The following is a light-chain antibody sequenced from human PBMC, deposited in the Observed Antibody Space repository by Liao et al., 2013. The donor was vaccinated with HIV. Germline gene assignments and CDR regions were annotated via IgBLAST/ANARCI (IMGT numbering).Light chain of an antibody. CDR1: KLGDKY. Sequence: SYELTQPPSVSVSPGQTASITCSGDKLGDKYACWYQQKPGQSPVLVIYQDSERPSGIPERFSGSNSGNTATLTISEIQAMDEADYFCQAWDRSAAVVFGGGTKLTVL. J-gene: IGLJ2*01. V-gene: IGLV3-1*01. CDR3: QAWDRSAAVV. CDR2: QDS.